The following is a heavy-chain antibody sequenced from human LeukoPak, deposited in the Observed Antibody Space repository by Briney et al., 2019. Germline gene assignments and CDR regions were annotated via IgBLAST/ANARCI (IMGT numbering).Heavy chain of an antibody. D-gene: IGHD2-2*01. J-gene: IGHJ4*02. Sequence: GGSLRLSCAASRFSFSNAWVTWVRQAPGKGLEWVGRIKSKTDGGTTDYAAPVKGRFTISRDDSKNTLFLQMNSLKTEDTAVYYCTTDAYHQCTSTSCFDYWGQGTLVTVSS. CDR3: TTDAYHQCTSTSCFDY. CDR2: IKSKTDGGTT. V-gene: IGHV3-15*01. CDR1: RFSFSNAW.